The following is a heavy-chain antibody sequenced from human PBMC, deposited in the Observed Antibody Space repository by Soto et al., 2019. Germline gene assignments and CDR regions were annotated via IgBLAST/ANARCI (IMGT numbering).Heavy chain of an antibody. V-gene: IGHV1-69*06. CDR1: GGTFSSYA. J-gene: IGHJ6*02. Sequence: QVQLVQSGAEVKKPGSSVKVSCKASGGTFSSYAISWVRQAPGQGLEWMGGIIPIFGTANYAQKFQGRVTINADKSTSTAYMELRSRRSEDTAVYYCARVSLDYSNPRYYDGMDVWGQGTTVTVSS. CDR2: IIPIFGTA. D-gene: IGHD4-4*01. CDR3: ARVSLDYSNPRYYDGMDV.